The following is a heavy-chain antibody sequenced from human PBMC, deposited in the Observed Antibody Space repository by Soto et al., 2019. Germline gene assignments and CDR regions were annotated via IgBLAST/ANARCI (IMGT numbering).Heavy chain of an antibody. CDR3: ANDYGDETFDP. CDR1: GYTFTSYA. CDR2: INAGNGNT. Sequence: ASVKVSCKASGYTFTSYAMHWVRQAPGQRLEWMGWINAGNGNTKYLQKFQGRVTITRDTSASTAYMELSSLRSEDTAVYYCANDYGDETFDPWGQGTLVTVSS. V-gene: IGHV1-3*01. D-gene: IGHD4-17*01. J-gene: IGHJ5*02.